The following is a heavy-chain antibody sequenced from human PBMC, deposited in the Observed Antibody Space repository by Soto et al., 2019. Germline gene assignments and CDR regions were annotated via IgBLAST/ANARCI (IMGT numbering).Heavy chain of an antibody. V-gene: IGHV1-69*13. CDR1: GGTFSSYA. CDR2: IIPIFGTA. CDR3: ASATCGDYTVDY. D-gene: IGHD4-17*01. J-gene: IGHJ4*02. Sequence: SVKVSCKASGGTFSSYAISWVRQAPGQGLEWMGGIIPIFGTANYAQKFQGRVTITADESTSTAYMELSSLRSEDTAVYYCASATCGDYTVDYWGQGTLVTVSS.